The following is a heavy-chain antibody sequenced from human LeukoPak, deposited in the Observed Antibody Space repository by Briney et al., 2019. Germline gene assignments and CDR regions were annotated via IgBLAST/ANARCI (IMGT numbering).Heavy chain of an antibody. J-gene: IGHJ6*02. CDR2: ISGSGGST. Sequence: GGSLRLSCAASGFTFSSYAMSWVRQAPGKGLEWVSAISGSGGSTYYADSVKGRFTISRDNSKNTLYLQMNSLRAEDTAVYYCARTTVVTPRYYYYGMDVWGQGTTVTVSS. CDR3: ARTTVVTPRYYYYGMDV. CDR1: GFTFSSYA. D-gene: IGHD4-23*01. V-gene: IGHV3-23*01.